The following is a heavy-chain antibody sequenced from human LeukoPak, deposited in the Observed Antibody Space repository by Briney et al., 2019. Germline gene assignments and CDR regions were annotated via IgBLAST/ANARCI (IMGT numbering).Heavy chain of an antibody. CDR2: ISGSGGST. Sequence: GGSLRLSCAASGFTFTNYWMSWVRQAPGKGLEWVSAISGSGGSTYYADSVKGRFTISRDNSKNTLYLQMNSLRAEDTAVYYCAKTIGYCSGGSCSPHNYYYYYGMDVWGQGTTVTVSS. CDR3: AKTIGYCSGGSCSPHNYYYYYGMDV. J-gene: IGHJ6*02. CDR1: GFTFTNYW. D-gene: IGHD2-15*01. V-gene: IGHV3-23*01.